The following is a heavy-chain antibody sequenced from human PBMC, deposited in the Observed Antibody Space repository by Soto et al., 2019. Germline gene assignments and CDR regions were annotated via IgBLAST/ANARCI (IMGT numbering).Heavy chain of an antibody. V-gene: IGHV1-8*01. D-gene: IGHD4-17*01. CDR3: ARGTAIYGDYYYGMDV. CDR2: MNPNSGNT. Sequence: ASVKVSCKASGYTFTSYDINWVRQATGQGLEWMGWMNPNSGNTGYAQKFQGRVTMTRNTSISTAYMELSSLRSEDTAVYYCARGTAIYGDYYYGMDVWGQGTTVTVSS. CDR1: GYTFTSYD. J-gene: IGHJ6*02.